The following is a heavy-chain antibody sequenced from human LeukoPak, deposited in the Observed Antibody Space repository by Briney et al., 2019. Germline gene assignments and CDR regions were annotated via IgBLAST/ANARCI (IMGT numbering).Heavy chain of an antibody. CDR2: INPDNGVT. D-gene: IGHD2-21*01. V-gene: IGHV1-2*02. Sequence: ASVKVSCKASGSTFSDHYLHWMRQAPGQGLEWMGWINPDNGVTDYAQKFQGRVTMTRDTSISAVYVGLSRLRSDDTVVYYCARSDSYTWFDPWGQGTLVTVSS. CDR1: GSTFSDHY. J-gene: IGHJ5*02. CDR3: ARSDSYTWFDP.